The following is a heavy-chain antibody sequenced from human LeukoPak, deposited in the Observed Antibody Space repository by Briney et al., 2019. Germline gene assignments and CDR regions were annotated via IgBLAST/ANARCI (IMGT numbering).Heavy chain of an antibody. CDR2: IRYDGSHT. V-gene: IGHV3-30*02. CDR3: AKSYSSGSGSYSAGHFDY. Sequence: WGSLRLSCAVSGFTFSSYGMHWVRQAPGKGLEWVAFIRYDGSHTYYAASVKGRFPISRDNSKNTLYLQMDTLRAEDTAVYYCAKSYSSGSGSYSAGHFDYWGQGTLVTVSS. D-gene: IGHD3-10*01. J-gene: IGHJ4*02. CDR1: GFTFSSYG.